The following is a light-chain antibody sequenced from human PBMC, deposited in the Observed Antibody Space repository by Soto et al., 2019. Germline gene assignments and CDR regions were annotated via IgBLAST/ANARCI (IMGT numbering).Light chain of an antibody. J-gene: IGKJ1*01. Sequence: EIVLTQSPGTLSLSPGERATLSCRTSQSGSSSYLAWYQQKPGQAPRLLIYGASSMATGIPDRLSGSGSGTDFTLTISRLEPEDVAVYYCQQYGRSWWTFGQGTKVETK. CDR1: QSGSSSY. CDR2: GAS. CDR3: QQYGRSWWT. V-gene: IGKV3-20*01.